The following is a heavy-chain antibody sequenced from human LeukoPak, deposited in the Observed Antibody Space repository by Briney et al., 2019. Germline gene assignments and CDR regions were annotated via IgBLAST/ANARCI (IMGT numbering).Heavy chain of an antibody. Sequence: ASVKVSCKASGYTFTGYYMHWVRQAPGQGLEWMGWINPNSGGTNYAQKFQGRVTMTRDTSISTAYMELSRLRSDDTAVYYCARFGCSSTSCYDYWGQGTLVTVSS. CDR2: INPNSGGT. D-gene: IGHD2-2*01. CDR3: ARFGCSSTSCYDY. V-gene: IGHV1-2*02. CDR1: GYTFTGYY. J-gene: IGHJ4*02.